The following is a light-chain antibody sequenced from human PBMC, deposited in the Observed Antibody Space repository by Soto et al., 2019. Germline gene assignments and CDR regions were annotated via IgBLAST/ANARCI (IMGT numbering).Light chain of an antibody. CDR1: QTVSGSY. V-gene: IGKV3-20*01. Sequence: EIVLTQSAGTLSLSPGERATLSCRASQTVSGSYLAWFQQKPGQAPRLLIYDASTRAAGVPDRFSGSGSGTDFPLTINRLEPEEFAVYYCQHYGSSPWTFGQGTKVEIK. CDR3: QHYGSSPWT. CDR2: DAS. J-gene: IGKJ1*01.